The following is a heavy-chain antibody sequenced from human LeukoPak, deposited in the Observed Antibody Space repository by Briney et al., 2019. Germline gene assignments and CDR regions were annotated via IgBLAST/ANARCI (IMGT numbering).Heavy chain of an antibody. V-gene: IGHV4-59*01. J-gene: IGHJ5*02. Sequence: SGTLSLTCTVSGGFISGYYWNWIRQPPGKGLEGIGYIFYTGDTDYNPSLRSRVTMSVDRSNNRFSLQLASVTTAGSAFYYCARAYRLTSPRGFDPWGPGILVTVSS. D-gene: IGHD3-16*02. CDR2: IFYTGDT. CDR1: GGFISGYY. CDR3: ARAYRLTSPRGFDP.